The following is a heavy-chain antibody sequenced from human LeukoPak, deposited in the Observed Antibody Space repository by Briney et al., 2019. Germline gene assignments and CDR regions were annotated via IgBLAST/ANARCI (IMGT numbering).Heavy chain of an antibody. J-gene: IGHJ4*02. CDR1: GYTFTSYG. CDR2: ISAYNGNT. Sequence: ASVRVSCKASGYTFTSYGISWVRQAPGQGLEWMGWISAYNGNTNYAQKLQGRVTMTTDTSTSTAYMELRSLRSDDTAVYYCARVAAGIVVVTTVDYWGQGTLVTVSS. D-gene: IGHD3-22*01. CDR3: ARVAAGIVVVTTVDY. V-gene: IGHV1-18*01.